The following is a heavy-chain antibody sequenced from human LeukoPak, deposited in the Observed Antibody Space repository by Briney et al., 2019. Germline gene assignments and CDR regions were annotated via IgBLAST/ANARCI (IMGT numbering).Heavy chain of an antibody. CDR3: ARGGYYGSGDSYYPEAFNI. D-gene: IGHD2-21*01. CDR1: GYTFTVYY. V-gene: IGHV1-46*01. Sequence: ASVKVSCKASGYTFTVYYMHWVRQAPGHGLEWMGIINPTSGGTTYSQKFQGRVTMTRDMSTSTFQMELSSLTSDDTAVYYCARGGYYGSGDSYYPEAFNIWGQGTMVTVSS. CDR2: INPTSGGT. J-gene: IGHJ3*02.